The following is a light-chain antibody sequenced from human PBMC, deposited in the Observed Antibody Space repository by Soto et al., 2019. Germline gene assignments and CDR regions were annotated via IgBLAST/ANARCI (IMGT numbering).Light chain of an antibody. Sequence: QSALTQPASTSGSPGQSITIYCTGTSSDVGGYNYVSWYRQHPGKAPKLMIYDVNNRPSGVSNRFSGSKSGNTASLTISGLQAEDEADYYCSSHSSSSTLVVFGGGTKLTVL. V-gene: IGLV2-14*03. CDR1: SSDVGGYNY. CDR2: DVN. J-gene: IGLJ2*01. CDR3: SSHSSSSTLVV.